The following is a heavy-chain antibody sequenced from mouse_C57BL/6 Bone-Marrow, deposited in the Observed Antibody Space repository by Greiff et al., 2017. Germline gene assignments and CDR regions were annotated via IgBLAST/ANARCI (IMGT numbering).Heavy chain of an antibody. CDR1: GYSITSDY. Sequence: EVKVEESGPGLAKPSQTLSLTCSVTGYSITSDYLNWIRKFPGTKLEYMGHISYSGSTYYNPSLKIRISITRDTSKNQYYLQLYSVTTEDTATDYCARSGDGYYLYYAMDDWGQGTSVTVSS. D-gene: IGHD2-3*01. J-gene: IGHJ4*01. CDR3: ARSGDGYYLYYAMDD. V-gene: IGHV3-8*01. CDR2: ISYSGST.